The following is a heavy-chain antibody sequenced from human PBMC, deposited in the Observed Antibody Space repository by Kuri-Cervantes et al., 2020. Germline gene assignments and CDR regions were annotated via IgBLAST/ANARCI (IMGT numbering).Heavy chain of an antibody. D-gene: IGHD5-18*01. CDR2: IYESGSN. Sequence: SETLSLTCTVSGYSISSGYYWGWIRQTPEKGLEWIGSIYESGSNYYTPSLESRVTLSVDTSKNQISLRLTSVTAADTAVYYCARGGYSYGWAPERQYYDYWGQGTLVTVSS. J-gene: IGHJ4*02. CDR3: ARGGYSYGWAPERQYYDY. CDR1: GYSISSGYY. V-gene: IGHV4-38-2*02.